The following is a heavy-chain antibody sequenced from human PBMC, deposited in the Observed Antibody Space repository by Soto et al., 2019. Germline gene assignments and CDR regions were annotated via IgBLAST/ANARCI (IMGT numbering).Heavy chain of an antibody. J-gene: IGHJ1*01. CDR3: AIVFTTIVAPPRLPPQH. CDR1: GYSLTSYW. CDR2: IDAGDSDT. Sequence: GEALKISCKGSGYSLTSYWLGWVREMPGKGLEWMGVIDAGDSDTRYRPSFQGQVTISADKSISTAYLQWSSLKASDTAMYYCAIVFTTIVAPPRLPPQHGGRATLVSIAS. V-gene: IGHV5-51*01. D-gene: IGHD3-22*01.